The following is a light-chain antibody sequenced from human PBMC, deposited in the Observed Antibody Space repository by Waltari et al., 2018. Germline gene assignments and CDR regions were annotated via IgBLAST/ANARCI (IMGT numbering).Light chain of an antibody. Sequence: DIQMTQSPSSVSASLGDRVPITCRASQDIRGYLAWYQQTPGRSPKRRIFDTSSWQSGVPSRFSGSGSGTDFTLTISSLQPEDFATYYCLQVSNFPITVGQGTRLEIK. V-gene: IGKV1D-12*01. CDR3: LQVSNFPIT. CDR2: DTS. J-gene: IGKJ5*01. CDR1: QDIRGY.